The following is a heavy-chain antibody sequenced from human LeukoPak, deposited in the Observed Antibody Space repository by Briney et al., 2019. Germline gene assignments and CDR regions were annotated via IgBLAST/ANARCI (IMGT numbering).Heavy chain of an antibody. J-gene: IGHJ6*02. Sequence: SETLSLTCTVSGGSISSYYWSWIRQPPGKGLEWIGYIYYSGSTNYNPSLKSRVTISVDTSKNQFSLKLSSVTAADTAVYYCARHGISPLMDVWGQGTTVTVPS. CDR2: IYYSGST. V-gene: IGHV4-59*08. CDR3: ARHGISPLMDV. CDR1: GGSISSYY.